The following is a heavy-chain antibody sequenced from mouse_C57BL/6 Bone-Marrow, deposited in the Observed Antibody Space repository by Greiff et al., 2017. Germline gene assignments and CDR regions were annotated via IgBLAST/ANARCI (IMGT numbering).Heavy chain of an antibody. CDR1: GYTFTSYW. Sequence: QVQLQQPGAELVKPGASVKLSCKASGYTFTSYWMQWVKQRPGQGLEWIGEIDPSDSYTNYNQKFKGKATLTVDTSSSTAYMQLSSLTSEDSAVYYCARGDYDGDRYFDVWGTGTTVTVSS. CDR3: ARGDYDGDRYFDV. CDR2: IDPSDSYT. V-gene: IGHV1-50*01. D-gene: IGHD2-4*01. J-gene: IGHJ1*03.